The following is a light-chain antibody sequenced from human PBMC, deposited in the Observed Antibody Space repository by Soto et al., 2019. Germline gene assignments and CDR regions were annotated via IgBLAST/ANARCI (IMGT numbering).Light chain of an antibody. CDR3: CSYTTSNTRQIV. Sequence: QSVLTQPASVSGSPGQSITISCTGTSSDVGGYNYVSWYQHHPGKAPKLMIYAVSNRPSGVSNRFSGSKSGNTASLTISGLQPEDEADYYCCSYTTSNTRQIVFGTGTKVTVL. CDR2: AVS. J-gene: IGLJ1*01. V-gene: IGLV2-14*03. CDR1: SSDVGGYNY.